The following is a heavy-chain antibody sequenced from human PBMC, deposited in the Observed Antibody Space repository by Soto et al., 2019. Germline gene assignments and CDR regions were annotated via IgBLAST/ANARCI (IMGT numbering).Heavy chain of an antibody. CDR2: IYYSGST. CDR1: GGSISNYY. J-gene: IGHJ5*02. CDR3: ARVNERYLRGWFDP. D-gene: IGHD1-1*01. V-gene: IGHV4-59*01. Sequence: SETLSLTCTVSGGSISNYYWSWIRQPPGKGLEWIGYIYYSGSTNYNPSLKSRVTISVDTSKNQFSLKLSSVTAADTAVYYCARVNERYLRGWFDPWGQGTLVTVSS.